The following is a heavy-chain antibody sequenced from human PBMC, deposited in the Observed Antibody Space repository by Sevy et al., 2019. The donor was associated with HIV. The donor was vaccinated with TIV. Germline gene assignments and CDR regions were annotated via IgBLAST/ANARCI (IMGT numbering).Heavy chain of an antibody. V-gene: IGHV3-48*01. CDR2: ISSSSSTI. D-gene: IGHD5-12*01. Sequence: GGSLRLSCAASGFTFSSYSMNWVRQAPGKGLEWVSYISSSSSTIYSAHSVKGRFTIPRDNAKNSLYLQMNSLRAEDTAVYYCARDRGGSSRGGYMDVWGKGTTVTVSS. J-gene: IGHJ6*03. CDR1: GFTFSSYS. CDR3: ARDRGGSSRGGYMDV.